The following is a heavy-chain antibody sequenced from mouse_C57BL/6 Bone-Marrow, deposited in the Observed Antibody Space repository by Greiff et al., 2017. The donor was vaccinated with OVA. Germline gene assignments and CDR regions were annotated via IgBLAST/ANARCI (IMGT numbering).Heavy chain of an antibody. D-gene: IGHD1-1*01. CDR2: IDPENGDT. J-gene: IGHJ3*01. CDR1: GFNIKDDY. CDR3: TSFITTVVAPSY. V-gene: IGHV14-4*01. Sequence: EVQLKESGAELVRPGASVKLSCTASGFNIKDDYMHWVKQRPEQGLECIGWIDPENGDTEYASKFQGKATITADTSSNTAYLQLSSLTSEDTAVYYCTSFITTVVAPSYWGQGTLVTVSA.